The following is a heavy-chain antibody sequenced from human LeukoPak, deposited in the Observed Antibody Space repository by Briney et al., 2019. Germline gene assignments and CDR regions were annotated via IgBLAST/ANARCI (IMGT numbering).Heavy chain of an antibody. Sequence: PSETLSLTCTVSVGSISPYYWSWIRQPPGKGLEWIGYIYYTGSTNSNPSLKSRVTISLDTSKNQFSLKLTSVTAADTAVYYCVREITMAVVIDGGQGTLVTVSS. J-gene: IGHJ4*02. D-gene: IGHD2-21*01. CDR3: VREITMAVVID. CDR2: IYYTGST. V-gene: IGHV4-59*01. CDR1: VGSISPYY.